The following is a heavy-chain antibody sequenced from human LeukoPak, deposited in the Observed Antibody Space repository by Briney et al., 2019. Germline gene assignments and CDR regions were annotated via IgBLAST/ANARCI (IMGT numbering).Heavy chain of an antibody. Sequence: PGGSLRLSCAASGFTFSSYSMNWVRQAPGKGLGWVSYISSSSSTIYYADSVKGRFTISRDNAKNSLYLQMNSLRAEDTAVYYCARDRGSGWTRTDFDYWGQGTLVTVSS. V-gene: IGHV3-48*01. CDR3: ARDRGSGWTRTDFDY. CDR2: ISSSSSTI. CDR1: GFTFSSYS. J-gene: IGHJ4*02. D-gene: IGHD6-19*01.